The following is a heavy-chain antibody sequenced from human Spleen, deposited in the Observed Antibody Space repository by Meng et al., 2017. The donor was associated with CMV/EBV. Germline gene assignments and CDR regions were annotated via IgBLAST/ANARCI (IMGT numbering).Heavy chain of an antibody. V-gene: IGHV4-59*01. D-gene: IGHD6-13*01. Sequence: SETLSRTCTVSGGSISSYYWSWIRQPPGKGLEWIGYIYYSGSTNYNPSLKSRVTISVDTSKNQFSLKLSSVTAADTAVYYCARLQLSSWYTDPSWYFDLWGRGTLVTVSS. J-gene: IGHJ2*01. CDR1: GGSISSYY. CDR3: ARLQLSSWYTDPSWYFDL. CDR2: IYYSGST.